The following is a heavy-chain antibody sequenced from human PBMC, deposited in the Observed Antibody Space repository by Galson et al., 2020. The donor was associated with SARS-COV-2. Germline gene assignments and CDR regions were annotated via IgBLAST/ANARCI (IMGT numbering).Heavy chain of an antibody. CDR1: GGTFSSYA. Sequence: SVKVSCKASGGTFSSYAISWVRQAPGQGLEWMGGIIPILGIANYAQKFQGRVTITADKSTSTAYMELNSLRAEDTAVYYCAKDRGLRFLEYYFDYWGQGTLVTVSS. V-gene: IGHV1-69*10. CDR2: IIPILGIA. J-gene: IGHJ4*02. CDR3: AKDRGLRFLEYYFDY. D-gene: IGHD3-3*01.